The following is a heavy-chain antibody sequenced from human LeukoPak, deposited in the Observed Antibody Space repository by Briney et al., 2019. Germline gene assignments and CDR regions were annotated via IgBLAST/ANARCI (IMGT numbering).Heavy chain of an antibody. Sequence: PGGSLRLSCAASGFIFSSYSMNWVRQAPGKGLEWVSSISSSSSYIYYADSVKGRFTISRDNAKNSLYLQMNSLRAEDTAVYYCARDLRGETWIQLWGDYYFDYWGQGTLVTVSS. CDR1: GFIFSSYS. D-gene: IGHD5-18*01. J-gene: IGHJ4*02. CDR3: ARDLRGETWIQLWGDYYFDY. CDR2: ISSSSSYI. V-gene: IGHV3-21*01.